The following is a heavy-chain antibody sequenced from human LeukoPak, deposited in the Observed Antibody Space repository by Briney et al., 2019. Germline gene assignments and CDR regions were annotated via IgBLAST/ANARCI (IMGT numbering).Heavy chain of an antibody. Sequence: GGSLRLSCAASGFTFNNYAMRWVRQAPGKGLEWVSGISGSGDSTYYADSVKGRFTISRDNSKNTLYLQMNSLRAEDTAVYYCARRGAGTGTTDYWGQGTLVTVSS. CDR3: ARRGAGTGTTDY. V-gene: IGHV3-23*01. J-gene: IGHJ4*02. CDR1: GFTFNNYA. CDR2: ISGSGDST. D-gene: IGHD1-1*01.